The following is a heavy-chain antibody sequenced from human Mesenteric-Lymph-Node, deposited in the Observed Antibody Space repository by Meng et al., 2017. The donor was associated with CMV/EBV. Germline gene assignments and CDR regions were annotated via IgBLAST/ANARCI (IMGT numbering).Heavy chain of an antibody. CDR3: ARGGYCSSTSCSTQGHAEYFQH. CDR1: GFTFSSYS. D-gene: IGHD2-2*01. V-gene: IGHV3-21*01. CDR2: ISSSSSYI. J-gene: IGHJ1*01. Sequence: GESLKISCAASGFTFSSYSMNWVRQAPGKGLEWVSSISSSSSYIYYADSVKGRFTISRDNAKNSLYLQMNSLRAEDTAVYYCARGGYCSSTSCSTQGHAEYFQHWGQGTLVTVSS.